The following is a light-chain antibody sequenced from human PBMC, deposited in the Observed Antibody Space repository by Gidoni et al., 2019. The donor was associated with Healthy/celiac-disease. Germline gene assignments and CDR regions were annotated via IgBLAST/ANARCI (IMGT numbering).Light chain of an antibody. CDR1: QSISSW. CDR2: DAS. J-gene: IGKJ1*01. CDR3: QQYNSYPWT. V-gene: IGKV1-5*01. Sequence: DIQMTQSPSTLSASVGDRVTITCRASQSISSWLAWYQQKPGKAPKLLIYDASSLESGVPSRFSGSGSGTEFTLTISSLQPDDFATYYCQQYNSYPWTFXHXTKVEIK.